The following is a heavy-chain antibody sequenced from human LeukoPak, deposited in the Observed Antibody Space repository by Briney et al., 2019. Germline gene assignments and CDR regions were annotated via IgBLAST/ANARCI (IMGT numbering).Heavy chain of an antibody. CDR3: ARGVTARGFYYYMDI. Sequence: GASVKVSCKASGYTFTGYYMHWVRHAPGQGLEWMGWINPNSGGTNSAQKFQGRVTMTRDTSITTAYMELSSLRSDDTAVYSCARGVTARGFYYYMDIWGKGTTVTISS. J-gene: IGHJ6*03. D-gene: IGHD2-21*02. CDR2: INPNSGGT. CDR1: GYTFTGYY. V-gene: IGHV1-2*02.